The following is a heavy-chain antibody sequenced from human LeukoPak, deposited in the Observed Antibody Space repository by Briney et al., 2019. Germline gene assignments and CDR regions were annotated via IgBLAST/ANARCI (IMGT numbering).Heavy chain of an antibody. Sequence: GGSLRLSCAASGFTFSNYAMNWVRQAPGKGLEWVSSISGSSSDIYYADSVEGRFTISRDSSKNTLYLQMNSLRAEDTAVYYCASGGYGILTASGYWGQGTLVTVSS. CDR2: ISGSSSDI. CDR1: GFTFSNYA. V-gene: IGHV3-21*01. CDR3: ASGGYGILTASGY. J-gene: IGHJ4*02. D-gene: IGHD3-9*01.